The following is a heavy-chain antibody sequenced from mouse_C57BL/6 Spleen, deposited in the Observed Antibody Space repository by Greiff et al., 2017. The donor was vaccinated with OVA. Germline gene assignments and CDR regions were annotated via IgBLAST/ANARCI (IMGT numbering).Heavy chain of an antibody. CDR2: IDPETGGT. CDR1: GYTFTDYE. Sequence: VQLQQSGAELVRPGASVTLSCKASGYTFTDYEMHWVKQTPVHGLEWIGAIDPETGGTAYNQKFKGKAILTADKSSSTAYMELRSLTSEDSAVYYCTRGANGNYFDYWGQGTTLTVSS. J-gene: IGHJ2*01. CDR3: TRGANGNYFDY. V-gene: IGHV1-15*01. D-gene: IGHD2-1*01.